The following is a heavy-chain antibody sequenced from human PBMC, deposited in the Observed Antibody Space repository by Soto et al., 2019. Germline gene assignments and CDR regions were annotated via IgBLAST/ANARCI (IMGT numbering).Heavy chain of an antibody. V-gene: IGHV1-69*06. CDR2: VIPLFGTA. Sequence: SVKVSCKASGDIFTRYSFSWVRQAPGQGLEWMGGVIPLFGTANYGQKFQGRVTITADKSTSTAFMDIRGLRSDDTAVYYCAGAPAGDYYYYYKFDVWGQGTAVTVSS. CDR3: AGAPAGDYYYYYKFDV. J-gene: IGHJ6*02. D-gene: IGHD2-21*02. CDR1: GDIFTRYS.